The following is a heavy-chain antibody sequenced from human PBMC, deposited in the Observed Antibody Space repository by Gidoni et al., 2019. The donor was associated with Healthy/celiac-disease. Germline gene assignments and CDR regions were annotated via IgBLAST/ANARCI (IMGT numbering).Heavy chain of an antibody. CDR3: AKEFFVTTRGHDAFDI. V-gene: IGHV3-30*18. J-gene: IGHJ3*02. CDR1: GFTFSTDG. CDR2: ISYDGSNK. D-gene: IGHD4-17*01. Sequence: QVQPVESGGGGVQPGRSMRRYCAASGFTFSTDGMHWVRQAPGKGLAWVAVISYDGSNKSYADSVKGRFTISRDNSKNTLYLQMNSLRAEDTAVYYCAKEFFVTTRGHDAFDIWGQGTMVTVSS.